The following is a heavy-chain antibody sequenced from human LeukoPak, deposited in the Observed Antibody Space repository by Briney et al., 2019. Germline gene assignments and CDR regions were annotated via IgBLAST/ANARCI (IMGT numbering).Heavy chain of an antibody. D-gene: IGHD1-1*01. CDR2: ISSSSSYI. J-gene: IGHJ5*02. V-gene: IGHV3-21*01. Sequence: GGSLRLSCAASGFTFSGYSMNWVRQAPGKGLEWVSSISSSSSYIYYADSVKGRFTISRDNAKNSLYLQMNSLRVEDTAVYYCARVGTTAWYAWGQGTLVTVSS. CDR3: ARVGTTAWYA. CDR1: GFTFSGYS.